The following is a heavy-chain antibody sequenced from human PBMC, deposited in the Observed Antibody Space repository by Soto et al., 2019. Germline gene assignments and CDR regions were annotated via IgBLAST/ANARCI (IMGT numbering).Heavy chain of an antibody. Sequence: NPSETLSLTCSASGGSITSSSHFWGWVRQPPGKGLEWIGTIYFTGNTYYTPSLKSRLTMSIDTSKNEFSLRLNSVTAADTAVYYCAGQTSTIAAASYGRSNWFDPWGPGTLVTVSS. CDR1: GGSITSSSHF. CDR2: IYFTGNT. J-gene: IGHJ5*02. V-gene: IGHV4-39*01. CDR3: AGQTSTIAAASYGRSNWFDP. D-gene: IGHD6-25*01.